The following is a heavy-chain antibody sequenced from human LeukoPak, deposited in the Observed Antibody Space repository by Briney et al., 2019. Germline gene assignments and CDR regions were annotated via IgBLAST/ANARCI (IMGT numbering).Heavy chain of an antibody. V-gene: IGHV3-11*06. J-gene: IGHJ6*04. D-gene: IGHD6-13*01. CDR2: ISSSSSYT. CDR3: ARGIEAAGGLDA. CDR1: GFTFSDYY. Sequence: GGSLRLSCAASGFTFSDYYMSWIRQAPGKGLEGVSYISSSSSYTNYADSVKGRFTISRDNAKTSLYLHMNRLRAEDTAVYYCARGIEAAGGLDAWGNGKTVTVSS.